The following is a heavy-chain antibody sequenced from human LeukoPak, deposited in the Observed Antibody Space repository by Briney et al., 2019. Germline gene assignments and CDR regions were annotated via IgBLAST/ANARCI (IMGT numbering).Heavy chain of an antibody. CDR1: GFTFSSYV. J-gene: IGHJ3*02. CDR3: EKWTSGFLEWLSDDAFDI. V-gene: IGHV3-30*18. D-gene: IGHD3-3*01. CDR2: ISYDGSNK. Sequence: GRSLRLSCAASGFTFSSYVMHWVRQAPGKGLEWVAVISYDGSNKYYADSVKGRFTISRDNSKNTLYLQMNSLRAEDTAVYYCEKWTSGFLEWLSDDAFDIWGQGTMVTVSS.